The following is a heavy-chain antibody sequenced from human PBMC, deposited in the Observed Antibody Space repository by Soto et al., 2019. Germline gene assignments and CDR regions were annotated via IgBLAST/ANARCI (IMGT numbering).Heavy chain of an antibody. Sequence: ASVKVSCKASGYTFTSYAMHWVRQAPGQRLEWMGWINAGNGSTKYSQKFQGRVTITRDTSASTAYMELSSLRSEDTAVYYCARDPGIGWFDPWGQGTLVTVSS. CDR1: GYTFTSYA. D-gene: IGHD1-1*01. J-gene: IGHJ5*02. CDR2: INAGNGST. V-gene: IGHV1-3*01. CDR3: ARDPGIGWFDP.